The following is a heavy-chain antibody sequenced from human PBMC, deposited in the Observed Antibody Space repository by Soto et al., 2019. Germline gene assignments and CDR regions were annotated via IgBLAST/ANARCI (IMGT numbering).Heavy chain of an antibody. Sequence: SVKGRFTVSRDNTQNSLFLLMNSLRDEDTAIYYCARDKDWAFDYWGQGTLVTVPS. D-gene: IGHD3-9*01. CDR3: ARDKDWAFDY. J-gene: IGHJ4*02. V-gene: IGHV3-48*03.